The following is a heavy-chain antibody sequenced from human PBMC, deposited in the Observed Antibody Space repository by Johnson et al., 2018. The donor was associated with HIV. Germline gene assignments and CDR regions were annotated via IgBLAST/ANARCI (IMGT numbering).Heavy chain of an antibody. V-gene: IGHV3-11*01. CDR2: ISTRGSSI. D-gene: IGHD6-13*01. J-gene: IGHJ3*02. CDR3: ARVPSRSSWYTAFDI. CDR1: GFTFSDYY. Sequence: QVQLVESGGGLVKPGGSLRLSCAASGFTFSDYYMRWIRQAPGKGLGWVSYISTRGSSISYADSAKGRFTISRDNAKTSLYLQMNSLRADDAAVYYCARVPSRSSWYTAFDIWGQGTTVTVSS.